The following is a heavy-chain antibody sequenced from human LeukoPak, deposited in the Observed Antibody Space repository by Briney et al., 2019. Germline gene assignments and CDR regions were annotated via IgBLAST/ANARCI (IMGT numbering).Heavy chain of an antibody. J-gene: IGHJ4*02. V-gene: IGHV4-59*01. D-gene: IGHD6-13*01. CDR1: GGSISSYY. CDR3: ARAPGGCYSSSCLDY. Sequence: PSETLSLTCTVSGGSISSYYWSWIRQPPGGGLEWIGHIYYSGSTNYNPSLKSRVTISVDTSKNQFSLKLSSVTAADTAVYYCARAPGGCYSSSCLDYWGQGTLVTVSS. CDR2: IYYSGST.